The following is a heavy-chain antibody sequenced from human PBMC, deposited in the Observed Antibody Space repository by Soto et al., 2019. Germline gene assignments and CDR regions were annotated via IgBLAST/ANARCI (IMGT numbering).Heavy chain of an antibody. D-gene: IGHD2-21*02. V-gene: IGHV3-9*01. CDR3: AKIGGNSNVSDY. CDR1: GFTFDDYA. CDR2: ISWNSGSI. Sequence: EVQLVESGGGLVQPGRSLRLSCAASGFTFDDYAMHWVRQAPGKGLEWVSGISWNSGSIGYADSVKGRFTISRDNAKNSLYLQMNSLRAEDTALYYCAKIGGNSNVSDYWGQGTLVTVSS. J-gene: IGHJ4*02.